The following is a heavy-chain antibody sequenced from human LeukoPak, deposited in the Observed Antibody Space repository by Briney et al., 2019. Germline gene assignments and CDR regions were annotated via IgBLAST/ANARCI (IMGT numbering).Heavy chain of an antibody. V-gene: IGHV3-33*01. CDR1: GFTFSSYG. J-gene: IGHJ4*02. Sequence: RSLRLSCAASGFTFSSYGMHWVRQAPGKGLEWVAVIWYDGSNKYYADSVKGRFTISRDNSKNTLYLQMNSLRAEDTAVYYCARGRGGWYYDSSGYYSPDYWGQGTLVTVSS. CDR2: IWYDGSNK. D-gene: IGHD3-22*01. CDR3: ARGRGGWYYDSSGYYSPDY.